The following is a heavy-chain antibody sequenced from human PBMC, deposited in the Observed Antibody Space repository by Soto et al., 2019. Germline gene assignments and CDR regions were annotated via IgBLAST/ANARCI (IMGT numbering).Heavy chain of an antibody. CDR3: AASLSGEVHNWSDP. Sequence: GASVKVSCKASGFTFTSSAVQWVRQARGQRLEWIGWIVVGSGNTNYAQKFQERVTITRDMSTSTAYMELSSLRSEDTAVYYCAASLSGEVHNWSDPWGQGTLVTGSS. V-gene: IGHV1-58*01. D-gene: IGHD6-19*01. CDR2: IVVGSGNT. CDR1: GFTFTSSA. J-gene: IGHJ5*02.